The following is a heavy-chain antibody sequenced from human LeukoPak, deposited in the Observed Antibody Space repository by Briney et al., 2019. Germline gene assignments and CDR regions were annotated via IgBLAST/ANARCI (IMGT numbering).Heavy chain of an antibody. CDR3: ARVRITMVRGVILGAAFDI. Sequence: ASVKVSCKDSGYTFTSYDIHWVRQAPGPGIEWIGLMSHNSGNTGYAQKFQGRVTMTRNTSISTAYMELSSLRSEDTAVYYCARVRITMVRGVILGAAFDIWGQGTMVTVSS. CDR1: GYTFTSYD. CDR2: MSHNSGNT. J-gene: IGHJ3*02. V-gene: IGHV1-8*01. D-gene: IGHD3-10*01.